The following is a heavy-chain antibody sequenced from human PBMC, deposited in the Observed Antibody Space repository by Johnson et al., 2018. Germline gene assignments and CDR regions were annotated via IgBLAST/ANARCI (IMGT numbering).Heavy chain of an antibody. J-gene: IGHJ1*01. V-gene: IGHV1-46*01. Sequence: QVQLVESGAEVKKPGASVKVSCKASGYTFTSYYMHWVRQAPGQGLEWMGIINPSGGSTSHAKKFQGRVPVTRDTSTSTVYMERSSLRAEDTAVYYGAHGGAFQHWGQGTLVTVSS. CDR2: INPSGGST. CDR1: GYTFTSYY. CDR3: AHGGAFQH.